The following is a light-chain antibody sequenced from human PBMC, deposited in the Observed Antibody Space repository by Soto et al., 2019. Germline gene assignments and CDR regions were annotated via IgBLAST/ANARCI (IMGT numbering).Light chain of an antibody. CDR3: QHYGGMWT. V-gene: IGKV1-5*01. CDR2: XAS. CDR1: PSIGMW. Sequence: DIQMTQSPSTLSASLGGRVTITXRASPSIGMWFAWYKQEPVQAPKXXNYXASTFESGVPSRFSGSGCGTEFILTISSLQPDDLATYWCQHYGGMWTFGQGTKVEI. J-gene: IGKJ1*01.